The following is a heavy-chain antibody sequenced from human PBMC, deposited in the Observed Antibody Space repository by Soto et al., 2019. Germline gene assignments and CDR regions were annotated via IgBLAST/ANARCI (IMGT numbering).Heavy chain of an antibody. CDR3: ASENLSSGWYKFDH. J-gene: IGHJ4*02. CDR1: VYTFTCYY. CDR2: INPNSGGT. D-gene: IGHD6-19*01. Sequence: XSVKVSCTASVYTFTCYYMHWVRQAPGQGLECMGWINPNSGGTNYAQKLQGRVTMTRDTSISTAYMELSRLRSDDTAVYYCASENLSSGWYKFDHWGQGTLVTVSS. V-gene: IGHV1-2*02.